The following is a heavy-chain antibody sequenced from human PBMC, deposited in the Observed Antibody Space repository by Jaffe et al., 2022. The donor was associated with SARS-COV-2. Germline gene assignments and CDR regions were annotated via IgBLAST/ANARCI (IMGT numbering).Heavy chain of an antibody. D-gene: IGHD2-2*02. Sequence: QVQLQQWGAGLLKPSETLSLTCAVYGGSFSGYYWSWIRQPPGKGLEWIGEINHSGSTNYNPSLKSRVTISVDTSKNQFSLKLSSVTAADTAVYYCARGQLPRYCSSTSCYKGMGDYYGMDVWGQGTTVTVSS. J-gene: IGHJ6*02. CDR2: INHSGST. CDR1: GGSFSGYY. V-gene: IGHV4-34*01. CDR3: ARGQLPRYCSSTSCYKGMGDYYGMDV.